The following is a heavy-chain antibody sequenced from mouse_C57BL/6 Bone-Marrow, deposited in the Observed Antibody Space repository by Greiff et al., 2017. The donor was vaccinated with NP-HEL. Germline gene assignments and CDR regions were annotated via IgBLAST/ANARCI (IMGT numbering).Heavy chain of an antibody. V-gene: IGHV14-4*01. Sequence: EVQLQQSGAELVRPGASVKLSCTASGFNIKDDYMHWVKQRPEQGLEWIGWIDPENGDTEYASKFQGKATITADTSSNTAYLQLSSLTSEDTAVDYCTTLDDYAPGGFAYWGQGTLVTVSA. CDR2: IDPENGDT. CDR1: GFNIKDDY. CDR3: TTLDDYAPGGFAY. D-gene: IGHD2-4*01. J-gene: IGHJ3*01.